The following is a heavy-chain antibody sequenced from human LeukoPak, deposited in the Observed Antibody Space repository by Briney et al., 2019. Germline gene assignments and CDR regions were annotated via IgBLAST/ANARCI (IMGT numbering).Heavy chain of an antibody. CDR3: AHLPYGSGSYYNVGWDY. D-gene: IGHD3-10*01. CDR2: ISYDGSNK. CDR1: GFTFSSYT. J-gene: IGHJ4*02. Sequence: GGSLRLSCAASGFTFSSYTMSWVRQAPGKGLEWLAVISYDGSNKYYADSVKGRFTISRDNSKNTLYLQMNSLRAEDTAVYYCAHLPYGSGSYYNVGWDYWGQGTLVTVSS. V-gene: IGHV3-30*03.